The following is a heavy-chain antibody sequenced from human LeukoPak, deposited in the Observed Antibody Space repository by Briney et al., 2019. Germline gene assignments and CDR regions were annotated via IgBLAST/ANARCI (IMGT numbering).Heavy chain of an antibody. CDR1: GFTFSSYA. CDR2: ISGSGGST. V-gene: IGHV3-23*01. J-gene: IGHJ2*01. CDR3: ERGIVPAAMRYWYFDL. D-gene: IGHD2-2*01. Sequence: GGSLRLSCAASGFTFSSYAMNWVRQAPGKGLEWVSAISGSGGSTYYADSVKGRFTISRDNSKNTLYLQMNSLRAEDTAVYYCERGIVPAAMRYWYFDLWGCGTLVTVSS.